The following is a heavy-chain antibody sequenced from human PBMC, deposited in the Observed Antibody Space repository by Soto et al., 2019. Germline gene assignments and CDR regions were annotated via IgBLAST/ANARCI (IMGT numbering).Heavy chain of an antibody. CDR2: INAYNGNT. CDR1: GYTFTNYG. V-gene: IGHV1-18*01. D-gene: IGHD1-26*01. Sequence: QVQLVQSGAEVKKPGASVKVSCKASGYTFTNYGFSWVRQAPGQGLEWMGWINAYNGNTNYARKLQGRVTMTTDTSTSTAYTELRSLRSDDTAVYYCARDRALELGDYWGQGTLVTVSS. CDR3: ARDRALELGDY. J-gene: IGHJ4*02.